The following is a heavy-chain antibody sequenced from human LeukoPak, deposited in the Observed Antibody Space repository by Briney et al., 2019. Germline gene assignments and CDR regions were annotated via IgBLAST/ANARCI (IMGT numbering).Heavy chain of an antibody. V-gene: IGHV3-74*01. CDR1: GLTLSRYW. D-gene: IGHD1-20*01. CDR3: ARVLPQHRITADY. Sequence: GGSLRLSCAVSGLTLSRYWMHWVRQAPGKGLVWVSRINSDGSSTNYEDSVKGRFTKSRDNAKNTLYLQMNGLRAEDTAVYYCARVLPQHRITADYWGQGTLVTVSS. CDR2: INSDGSST. J-gene: IGHJ4*02.